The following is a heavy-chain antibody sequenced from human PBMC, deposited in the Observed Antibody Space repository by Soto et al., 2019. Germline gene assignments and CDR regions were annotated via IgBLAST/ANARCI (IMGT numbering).Heavy chain of an antibody. CDR1: GGSISSGGYY. CDR3: ARARPLYAPDY. Sequence: SETLSLTCTVSGGSISSGGYYWSWIRQHPGKGLEWIGYIYYSGSTYYNPSLKSRVTISVDTSKSQFSLKLSSVTAADTAVYYCARARPLYAPDYWGQGTLVTVSS. J-gene: IGHJ4*02. V-gene: IGHV4-31*03. CDR2: IYYSGST. D-gene: IGHD2-2*02.